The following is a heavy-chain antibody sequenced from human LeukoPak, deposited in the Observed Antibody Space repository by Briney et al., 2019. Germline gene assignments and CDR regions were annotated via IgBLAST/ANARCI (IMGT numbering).Heavy chain of an antibody. CDR3: ARTDIVLMVYASYYMDV. D-gene: IGHD2-8*01. J-gene: IGHJ6*03. V-gene: IGHV3-11*04. Sequence: PGGSLRLSCAASGFTFSDYYMSWIRQAPGKGLEWVSYISSSGSTIYYADSVKGRFTISRDNAENSLYLQMNSLRAEDTAVYYCARTDIVLMVYASYYMDVWGKGTTVTVSS. CDR1: GFTFSDYY. CDR2: ISSSGSTI.